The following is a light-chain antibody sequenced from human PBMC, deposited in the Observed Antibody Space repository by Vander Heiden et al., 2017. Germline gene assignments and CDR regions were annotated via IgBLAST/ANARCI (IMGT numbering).Light chain of an antibody. J-gene: IGLJ3*02. V-gene: IGLV2-14*03. CDR2: DVS. CDR3: SAYTSSNTLV. Sequence: QSALPQPASVSGSPGQSITISCTVTSSDVGGYNYVSWYQQRPGKAPELMIYDVSTRPSGVSNRFSGSKSGNTASLTISGLQAEDEADYYCSAYTSSNTLVFGGGTKLTVL. CDR1: SSDVGGYNY.